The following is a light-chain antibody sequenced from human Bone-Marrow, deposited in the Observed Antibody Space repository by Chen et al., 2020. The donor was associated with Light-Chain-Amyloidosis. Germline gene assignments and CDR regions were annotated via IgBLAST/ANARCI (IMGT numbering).Light chain of an antibody. V-gene: IGLV3-21*02. Sequence: SYVLTQPSSVSVAPGQTATIACGGNNIGSTSVHWYQQTPGQAPLLVVYDDSDRPSGIPERWSGSNAGNTATRTISRVEAGDEAGYYCQVWDRSSDRPVFGGGTKLTVL. CDR2: DDS. CDR3: QVWDRSSDRPV. J-gene: IGLJ3*02. CDR1: NIGSTS.